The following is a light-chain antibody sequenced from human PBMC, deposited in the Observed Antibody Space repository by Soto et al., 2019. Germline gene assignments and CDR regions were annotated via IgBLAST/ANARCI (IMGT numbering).Light chain of an antibody. J-gene: IGKJ1*01. Sequence: DSQMSQSPSSLSSSVAERFTITCRASQSISSYLNWYQQKPGKAPKLLIYAASSLQSGVPSRFSGSGSGTDFTLTISSLQPEDFATYYCQQSYSTPPTFGQGTKVDIK. CDR2: AAS. V-gene: IGKV1-39*01. CDR1: QSISSY. CDR3: QQSYSTPPT.